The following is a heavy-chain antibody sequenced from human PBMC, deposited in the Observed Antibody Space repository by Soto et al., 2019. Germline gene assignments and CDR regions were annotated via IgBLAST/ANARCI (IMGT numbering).Heavy chain of an antibody. CDR2: ISGSGGST. CDR3: AKLAEEYYDILTGYYYDY. D-gene: IGHD3-9*01. J-gene: IGHJ4*02. Sequence: PGGSLRLSCAASGFTFSSYAMSWVRQAPGKGLEWVSAISGSGGSTYYADSVKGRFTISRDNSKNTLYLQMNSLRAEDTAVYYCAKLAEEYYDILTGYYYDYWGQGTLVTV. CDR1: GFTFSSYA. V-gene: IGHV3-23*01.